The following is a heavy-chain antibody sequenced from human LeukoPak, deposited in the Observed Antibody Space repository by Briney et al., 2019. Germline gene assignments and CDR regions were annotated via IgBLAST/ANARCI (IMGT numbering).Heavy chain of an antibody. CDR2: IYHSGST. CDR3: AWRQLVNGPGY. D-gene: IGHD5-18*01. J-gene: IGHJ4*02. V-gene: IGHV4-30-2*01. Sequence: PSETLSLTCAVSGGSISSGGYSWSWIRQPPGKGLEWIGYIYHSGSTYYNPSLKSRVTISVDTSKNQFSLKLSSVTAADTAVYYCAWRQLVNGPGYWGQGTLVTVSS. CDR1: GGSISSGGYS.